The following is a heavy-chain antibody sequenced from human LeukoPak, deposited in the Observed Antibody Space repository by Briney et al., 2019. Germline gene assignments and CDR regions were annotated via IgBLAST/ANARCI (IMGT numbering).Heavy chain of an antibody. D-gene: IGHD2-2*01. J-gene: IGHJ6*03. CDR3: ARAGDIVVVAVAGASYYYMDV. CDR1: GYTFTNYG. Sequence: ASVKVSCKASGYTFTNYGISWVRQAPGQGLEWMGWISAYNGNTNYAQKLQGRVTMTTDTSTNTAYMELRSLRSDDTAVYYCARAGDIVVVAVAGASYYYMDVWGKGTTVTVSS. V-gene: IGHV1-18*01. CDR2: ISAYNGNT.